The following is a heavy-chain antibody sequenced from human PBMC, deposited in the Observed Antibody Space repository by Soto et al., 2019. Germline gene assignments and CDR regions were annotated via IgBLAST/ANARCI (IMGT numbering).Heavy chain of an antibody. CDR1: GYTFTSYG. CDR2: ISAYNGKT. V-gene: IGHV1-18*01. Sequence: VQLVQSGAAGTKPGASVKVSCKASGYTFTSYGIIWVRQAPGQGLEWMGWISAYNGKTNYAQKLQGRVTMTTDTSTSTAYMELRSLRSDDTAVYYCARCWVGRGVTGPWFDPWGQGTLVTGSS. D-gene: IGHD3-10*01. J-gene: IGHJ5*02. CDR3: ARCWVGRGVTGPWFDP.